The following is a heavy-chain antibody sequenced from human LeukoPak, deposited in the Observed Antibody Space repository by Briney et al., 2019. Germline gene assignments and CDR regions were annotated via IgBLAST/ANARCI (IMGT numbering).Heavy chain of an antibody. V-gene: IGHV4-39*07. CDR1: GGSISSSSYY. J-gene: IGHJ1*01. Sequence: PSETLSLTCTVSGGSISSSSYYWSWIRQPPGKGLEWIGEINHSGSTNYNPSLKSRVTISVDTSKNQFSLKLSSVTAADTAVYYCARARITMVRGVIIGWYFQHWGQGTLVTVSS. CDR3: ARARITMVRGVIIGWYFQH. D-gene: IGHD3-10*01. CDR2: INHSGST.